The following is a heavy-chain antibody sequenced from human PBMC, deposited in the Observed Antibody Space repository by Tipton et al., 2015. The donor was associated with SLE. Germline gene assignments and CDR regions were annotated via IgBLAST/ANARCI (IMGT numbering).Heavy chain of an antibody. Sequence: TLSLTCTVSGGSISSYYWSWIRQPPGKGLEWIGYIYYSGSTNYSPSLKSRVTISVDTSKNQFSLKLSSVTAADTAVYYCAGLAGDDFWSGSPLYYYYMDVLGKGNTVTVSS. J-gene: IGHJ6*03. CDR3: AGLAGDDFWSGSPLYYYYMDV. D-gene: IGHD3-3*01. V-gene: IGHV4-59*01. CDR1: GGSISSYY. CDR2: IYYSGST.